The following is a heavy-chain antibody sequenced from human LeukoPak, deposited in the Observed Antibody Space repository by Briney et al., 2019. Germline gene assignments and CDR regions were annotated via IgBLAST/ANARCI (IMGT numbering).Heavy chain of an antibody. CDR2: ISAYNGNT. CDR1: GYTFTSYG. V-gene: IGHV1-18*01. J-gene: IGHJ4*02. CDR3: ATQHSGSYYFDY. D-gene: IGHD1-26*01. Sequence: ASVKVSCKASGYTFTSYGISWVRQAPGQGLEWMGWISAYNGNTNYAQKLQGRVTMTTDTSTSTAYMELRSLRSDDTAVYYCATQHSGSYYFDYWGQGALVTVSS.